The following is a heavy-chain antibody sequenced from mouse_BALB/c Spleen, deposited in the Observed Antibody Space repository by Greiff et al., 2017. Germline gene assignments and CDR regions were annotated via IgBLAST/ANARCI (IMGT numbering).Heavy chain of an antibody. Sequence: EVKLVESGGGLVQPGGSRKLSCAASGFTFSSFGMHWVRQAPEKGLEWVAYISSGSSTIYYAATVKGRFTISRDNPKTTLFLQMTSLRSEDTAMYDCAREGVGGYYFDDWGQGTTRTVSS. J-gene: IGHJ2*01. V-gene: IGHV5-17*02. CDR3: AREGVGGYYFDD. CDR2: ISSGSSTI. D-gene: IGHD1-1*02. CDR1: GFTFSSFG.